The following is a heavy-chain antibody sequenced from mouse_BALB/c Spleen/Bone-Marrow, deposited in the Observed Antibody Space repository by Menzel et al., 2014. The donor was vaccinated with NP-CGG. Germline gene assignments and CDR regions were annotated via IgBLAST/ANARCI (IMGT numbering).Heavy chain of an antibody. CDR3: ARIYYYGRGYFDY. Sequence: VQLQQSGAELVKPGASVKLSCTASGFNIKDTYMHWVKQRPEQGLEWIGRIDPANGNTEYDPKFQGKATITADTSSNTAYLQLSSLTSEDTAVYYCARIYYYGRGYFDYWGQGTTLTVSS. D-gene: IGHD1-1*01. CDR2: IDPANGNT. CDR1: GFNIKDTY. V-gene: IGHV14-3*02. J-gene: IGHJ2*01.